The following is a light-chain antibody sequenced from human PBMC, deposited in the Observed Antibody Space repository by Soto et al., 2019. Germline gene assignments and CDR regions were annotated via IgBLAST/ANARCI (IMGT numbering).Light chain of an antibody. CDR2: IKADSSH. J-gene: IGLJ3*02. CDR1: SGYNTYA. V-gene: IGLV4-69*01. Sequence: QPVLTQSPSASASLGASVKLTCALSSGYNTYAIACHQQQPEKGPRFLMKIKADSSHNTGDGIPDRFSGSSSGAERYITIASHQSEDEAYYCCPNSATGIRVFGGGTKVTVL. CDR3: PNSATGIRV.